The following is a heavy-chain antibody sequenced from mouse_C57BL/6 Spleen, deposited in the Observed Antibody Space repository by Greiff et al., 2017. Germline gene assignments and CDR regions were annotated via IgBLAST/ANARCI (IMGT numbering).Heavy chain of an antibody. Sequence: QVQLKESGAELVKPGASVKISCKASGYAFSSYWMNWVKQRPGKGLEWIGQIYPGDGDTNYNGKFKGKATLTADKSSSTAYMQLSSLTSEDSAVYFCARHYGSSYVYWYFDVWGTGTTVTVAS. J-gene: IGHJ1*03. CDR3: ARHYGSSYVYWYFDV. CDR2: IYPGDGDT. CDR1: GYAFSSYW. D-gene: IGHD1-1*01. V-gene: IGHV1-80*01.